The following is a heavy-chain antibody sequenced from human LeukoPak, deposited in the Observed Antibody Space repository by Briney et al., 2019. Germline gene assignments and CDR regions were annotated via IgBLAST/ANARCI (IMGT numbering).Heavy chain of an antibody. J-gene: IGHJ3*02. Sequence: SETLSLTCAVSGGSISSGGYSWSRIRQPPGKGLEWIGYIYHSGSTYYNPSLKSRVTISVDRSKNQFSLKLSSVTAADTAVYYCARVDYGDYVEAFDIWGQGTMVTVSS. CDR3: ARVDYGDYVEAFDI. CDR1: GGSISSGGYS. CDR2: IYHSGST. D-gene: IGHD4-17*01. V-gene: IGHV4-30-2*01.